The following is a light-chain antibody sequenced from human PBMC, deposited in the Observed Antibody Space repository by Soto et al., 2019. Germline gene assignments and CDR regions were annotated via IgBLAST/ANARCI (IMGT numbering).Light chain of an antibody. CDR2: GAS. V-gene: IGKV3-15*01. CDR1: QSVSSSY. CDR3: QQYNNWPPLT. Sequence: EIVSTQSPGTLSLSPGGRATLSCRASQSVSSSYLAWYQQKPGQAPRLLIYGASSRATGIPDRFSGSGSGTEFTPTISSLQSEDFAVYYCQQYNNWPPLTFGGGTKVDI. J-gene: IGKJ4*01.